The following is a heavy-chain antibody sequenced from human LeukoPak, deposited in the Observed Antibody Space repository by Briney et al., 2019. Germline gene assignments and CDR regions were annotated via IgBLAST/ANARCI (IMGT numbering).Heavy chain of an antibody. J-gene: IGHJ6*02. CDR1: GGSISSYY. CDR2: IYTSGST. V-gene: IGHV4-4*07. Sequence: KASETLSLTCTVSGGSISSYYWSWIRQPAGKGLEWIGRIYTSGSTNYNPSLKSRVTMSVDTSKNQFSLKLSSVTAADTAVYYCASSAVAGTAHYYYYGMDVWGQGTTVTVSS. D-gene: IGHD6-19*01. CDR3: ASSAVAGTAHYYYYGMDV.